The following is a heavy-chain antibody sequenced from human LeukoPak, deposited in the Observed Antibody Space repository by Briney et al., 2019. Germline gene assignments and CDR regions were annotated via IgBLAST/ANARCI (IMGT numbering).Heavy chain of an antibody. CDR2: ISSSSSNI. D-gene: IGHD1-7*01. Sequence: GGSLRLSCAASGFTFSTYNMNWVRQAPGKGLEWFSSISSSSSNIYYADSVKGRFTISRDNAKNSLYLQMNSLRAEDTAVYYCARGPYNWNYINFDYWGQGTLVTVSS. V-gene: IGHV3-21*01. CDR3: ARGPYNWNYINFDY. CDR1: GFTFSTYN. J-gene: IGHJ4*02.